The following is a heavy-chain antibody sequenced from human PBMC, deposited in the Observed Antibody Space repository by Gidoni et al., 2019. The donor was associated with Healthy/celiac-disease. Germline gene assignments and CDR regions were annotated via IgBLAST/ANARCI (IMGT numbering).Heavy chain of an antibody. D-gene: IGHD3-22*01. Sequence: QVQLQQWGAGLLKPSETLSLTCAVYGGSFSGYYWSWIRQPPGKGLEWIGEINHSGSTNYNPSLKSRVTISVDTSKNQFSLKLSSVTAADTAVYYCARGGNYYDSSGYLHYFDYWGQGTLVTVSS. V-gene: IGHV4-34*01. J-gene: IGHJ4*02. CDR2: INHSGST. CDR1: GGSFSGYY. CDR3: ARGGNYYDSSGYLHYFDY.